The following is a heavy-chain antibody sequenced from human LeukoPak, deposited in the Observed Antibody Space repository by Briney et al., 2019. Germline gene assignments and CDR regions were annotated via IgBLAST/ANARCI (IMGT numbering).Heavy chain of an antibody. CDR1: GLAFTTYS. D-gene: IGHD3-3*01. CDR2: IDGSSTYI. CDR3: TKTPLSGYYFDL. Sequence: GGSLRLSCVASGLAFTTYSMNWVRQAPGQGLEWVASIDGSSTYIFYADSLKGRFTITRDNAKNSLYLQMDSLRADDTALYYCTKTPLSGYYFDLWGQGTMVTVSS. V-gene: IGHV3-21*01. J-gene: IGHJ4*02.